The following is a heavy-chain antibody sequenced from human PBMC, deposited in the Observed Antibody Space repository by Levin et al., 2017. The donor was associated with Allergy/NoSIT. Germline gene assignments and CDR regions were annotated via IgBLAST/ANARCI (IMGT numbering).Heavy chain of an antibody. J-gene: IGHJ4*02. CDR1: GFTFSTYA. CDR2: VSDGGDYT. Sequence: GGSLRLSCAASGFTFSTYAMNWVRQAPGQGLEWVSSVSDGGDYTFYADSVKGRFPISRDNSKDTLYLLMINLRAEDSALYFCAKDDGAAYYSFDSWGQGTLVTVSS. V-gene: IGHV3-23*01. D-gene: IGHD1-26*01. CDR3: AKDDGAAYYSFDS.